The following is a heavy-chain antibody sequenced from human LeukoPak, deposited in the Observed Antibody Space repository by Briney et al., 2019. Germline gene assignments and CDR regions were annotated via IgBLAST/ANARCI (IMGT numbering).Heavy chain of an antibody. J-gene: IGHJ5*02. V-gene: IGHV4-59*01. CDR3: ARGGYVTTWWFDP. CDR1: GGSISSYY. CDR2: IYYSGST. Sequence: SETLSLTCTVSGGSISSYYWSWIRQPPGKGLEWIGYIYYSGSTNYNPSLKSRVTISVDTSKNQFSLKLSSVTAADTAVYYCARGGYVTTWWFDPWGQGTLVTVSS. D-gene: IGHD4-11*01.